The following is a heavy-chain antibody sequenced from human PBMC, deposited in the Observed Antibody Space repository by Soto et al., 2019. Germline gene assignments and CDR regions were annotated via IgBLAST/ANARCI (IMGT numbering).Heavy chain of an antibody. Sequence: LRLSCAASGFTFSSYAMHWVRQAPGKGLEWVAVISYDGSNKYYADSVKGRFTISRDNSKNTLYLQMNSLRAEDTAVYYCARGNYYFDYWGQGTLVTVSS. CDR3: ARGNYYFDY. V-gene: IGHV3-30-3*01. CDR2: ISYDGSNK. CDR1: GFTFSSYA. J-gene: IGHJ4*02.